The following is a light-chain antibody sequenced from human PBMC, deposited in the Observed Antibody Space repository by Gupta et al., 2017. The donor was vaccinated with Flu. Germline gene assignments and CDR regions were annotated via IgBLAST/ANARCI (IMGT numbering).Light chain of an antibody. J-gene: IGKJ2*03. Sequence: DIVLTQSPGTLSLSPGERATLSCRASQCVSSNYLAWYQQKPGQAPRLLIHGASTRATGIPDRFSGSGSGTDFTLTITRLEAEDFEVYYCQQYGSSPLYSFGQGTKLEIK. CDR2: GAS. V-gene: IGKV3-20*01. CDR3: QQYGSSPLYS. CDR1: QCVSSNY.